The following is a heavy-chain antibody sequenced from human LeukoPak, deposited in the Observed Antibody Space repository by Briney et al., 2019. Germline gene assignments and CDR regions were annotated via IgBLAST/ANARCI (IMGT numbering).Heavy chain of an antibody. CDR2: INPSGGST. CDR3: ARRRRYNDYADY. Sequence: ASVKVSCKVSGYTLTELSMHWVRQAPGQGLEWMGIINPSGGSTSYAQKSQGRVTMTRDMSTSTVYMELSSLRSEDTAVYYCARRRRYNDYADYWGQGTLVTVSS. V-gene: IGHV1-46*01. J-gene: IGHJ4*02. D-gene: IGHD3-9*01. CDR1: GYTLTELS.